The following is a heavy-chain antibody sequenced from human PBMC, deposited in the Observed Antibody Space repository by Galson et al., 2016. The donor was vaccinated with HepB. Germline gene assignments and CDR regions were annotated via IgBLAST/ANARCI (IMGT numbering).Heavy chain of an antibody. V-gene: IGHV3-53*01. J-gene: IGHJ4*02. Sequence: SLRLSCAASGFTVSSSYMSWVRQAPGKGLEWVSAIYSGGSTYYADSVKGRFTISRDNSKNTLYLEMNSLRAEDTAVYYCARDNWDDAGCSVDHWSQGTLVTVSS. CDR1: GFTVSSSY. CDR3: ARDNWDDAGCSVDH. D-gene: IGHD1-20*01. CDR2: IYSGGST.